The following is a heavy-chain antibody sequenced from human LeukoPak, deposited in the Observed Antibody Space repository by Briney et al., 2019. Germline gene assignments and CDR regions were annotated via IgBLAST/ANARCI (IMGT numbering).Heavy chain of an antibody. J-gene: IGHJ3*02. CDR3: AKILNPHAFDI. D-gene: IGHD1-14*01. V-gene: IGHV3-43*02. CDR2: VTANGGGT. Sequence: GGSLRLSCAASGFTFDDYAMHWVRQAPGKGPEWVSYVTANGGGTYYADSVKGRFVISRDNSKNSLYLQMNILRPEDTALCYCAKILNPHAFDIWGQGTMVTVSS. CDR1: GFTFDDYA.